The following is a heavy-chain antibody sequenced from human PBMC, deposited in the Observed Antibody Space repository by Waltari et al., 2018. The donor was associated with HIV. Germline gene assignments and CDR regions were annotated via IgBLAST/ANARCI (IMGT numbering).Heavy chain of an antibody. CDR3: ARERYCSGGSCPFDY. J-gene: IGHJ4*02. CDR2: IYNSGGT. CDR1: GGSISSSSYY. Sequence: QLQLQESGPGLVKPSETLSLTCTVSGGSISSSSYYWGWIRQPPGKGLEWIGSIYNSGGTYTNPSLKMRVTISVATSKNQFSLKLSSVTAADTAVYYGARERYCSGGSCPFDYWGQGTLVTVSS. V-gene: IGHV4-39*07. D-gene: IGHD2-15*01.